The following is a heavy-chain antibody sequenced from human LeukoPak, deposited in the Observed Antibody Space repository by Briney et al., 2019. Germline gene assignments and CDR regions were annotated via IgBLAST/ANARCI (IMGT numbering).Heavy chain of an antibody. D-gene: IGHD3-10*01. J-gene: IGHJ2*01. V-gene: IGHV3-9*01. CDR3: AKGRFGELLSWYFDL. CDR2: ISWNSDAV. Sequence: PGGSLRLSCAASGFTFGDCAMHWVRHAPGKGLEWVSTISWNSDAVDYADSVKGRFTISRDNAKNSLYLQMSSLSTEDTAFYYCAKGRFGELLSWYFDLWGRGTLVTVSS. CDR1: GFTFGDCA.